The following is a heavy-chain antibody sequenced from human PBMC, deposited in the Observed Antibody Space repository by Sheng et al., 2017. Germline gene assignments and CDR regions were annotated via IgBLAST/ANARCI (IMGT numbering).Heavy chain of an antibody. CDR1: GGSFSGYY. V-gene: IGHV4-34*01. CDR3: ARGDFTSMRTAVYYFDY. J-gene: IGHJ4*02. D-gene: IGHD3-3*01. Sequence: QVQLQQWGAGLLKPSETLSLTCAVYGGSFSGYYWSWIRQPPGKGLEWIGEINHSGSTNYNPSLKSRVTISVDTSKNQFSLKLSSVTAADTAVYYCARGDFTSMRTAVYYFDYWGPGNPGHRLL. CDR2: INHSGST.